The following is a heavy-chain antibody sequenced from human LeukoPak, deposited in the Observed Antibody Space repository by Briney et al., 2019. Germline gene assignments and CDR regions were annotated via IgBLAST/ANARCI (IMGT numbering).Heavy chain of an antibody. D-gene: IGHD3-10*01. J-gene: IGHJ4*02. V-gene: IGHV3-48*02. CDR1: GFAFSSYN. CDR2: ISSSSTTV. Sequence: GGSLRLSCAASGFAFSSYNMNWVRQAPGKGLEWVSYISSSSTTVYYADSVKGRFTISRDNAKNSVYLQVNRLRDEDTAVYYCATQNQYYYGSGPFDYWGQGTPATVSS. CDR3: ATQNQYYYGSGPFDY.